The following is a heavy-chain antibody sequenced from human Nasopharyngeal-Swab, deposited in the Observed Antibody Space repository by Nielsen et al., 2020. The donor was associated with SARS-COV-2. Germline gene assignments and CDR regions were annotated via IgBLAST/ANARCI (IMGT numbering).Heavy chain of an antibody. D-gene: IGHD1-26*01. Sequence: GSLRLSCAGYGGTFSGYYWSWIRQPPGKGLEWIGEINHSGSTNYNPSLKSRITISVDTSKNQFSLNLTSVTAADTAVYYCARGGGATSFDYWGQGTLVTVSS. V-gene: IGHV4-34*01. CDR3: ARGGGATSFDY. CDR1: GGTFSGYY. CDR2: INHSGST. J-gene: IGHJ4*02.